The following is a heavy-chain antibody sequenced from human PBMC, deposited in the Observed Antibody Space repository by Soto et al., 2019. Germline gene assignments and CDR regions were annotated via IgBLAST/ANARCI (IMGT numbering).Heavy chain of an antibody. CDR3: AKSTHPGWRGSNYYYYYGMDV. J-gene: IGHJ6*02. CDR2: ISYDGSNK. Sequence: QVQLVESGGGVVQPGRSLRLSCAASGFTFSSYGMHWVRQAPGKGLEWVAVISYDGSNKYYADSMKGRFTISRDNSKNTLYLQMNSLRAEDTAVYYCAKSTHPGWRGSNYYYYYGMDVWGQGTTVTVSS. V-gene: IGHV3-30*18. CDR1: GFTFSSYG. D-gene: IGHD2-15*01.